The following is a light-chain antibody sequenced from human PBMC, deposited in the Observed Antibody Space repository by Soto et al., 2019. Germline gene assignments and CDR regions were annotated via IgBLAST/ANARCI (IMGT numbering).Light chain of an antibody. CDR3: QHYNSYSEA. CDR2: KAS. J-gene: IGKJ1*01. CDR1: QSISSW. Sequence: DIQMTQSPSTLSASVGDRVTITFRASQSISSWLAWYQQKPGKAPKLLIYKASTLKSGVPSRFSGSGSGTEFTLTIRSLQTDDFATYYCQHYNSYSEAFGQGTKVDIK. V-gene: IGKV1-5*03.